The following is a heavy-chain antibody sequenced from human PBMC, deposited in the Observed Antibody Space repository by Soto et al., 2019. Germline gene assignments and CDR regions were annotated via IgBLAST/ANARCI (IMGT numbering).Heavy chain of an antibody. D-gene: IGHD4-17*01. CDR1: GFTFDCYN. Sequence: GGSLRLSCAASGFTFDCYNMIWVGQAPGKGLEWVSCISSSSGYIYYAGSVKGRFTISRDNAKNSLYLQMNSLRAEDTAVYYCARGSTMTTPSWFDPWGQGTLGTVSS. CDR3: ARGSTMTTPSWFDP. J-gene: IGHJ5*02. V-gene: IGHV3-21*04. CDR2: ISSSSGYI.